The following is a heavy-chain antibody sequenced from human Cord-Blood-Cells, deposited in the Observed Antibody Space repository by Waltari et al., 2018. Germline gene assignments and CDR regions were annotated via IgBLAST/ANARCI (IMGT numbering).Heavy chain of an antibody. J-gene: IGHJ1*01. CDR3: ARGAAYGATAEYSQP. V-gene: IGHV1-3*01. Sequence: QVQLVQSGAEVKKPGASVKVSCKASGYTFTSYAMHWVRQAPGQRLEWMGWINAGNGNTKYSQSFQGRATIPRETSATTAYMGLRSLRSEDTAVYSGARGAAYGATAEYSQPWGKGTRATVSS. CDR1: GYTFTSYA. D-gene: IGHD4-17*01. CDR2: INAGNGNT.